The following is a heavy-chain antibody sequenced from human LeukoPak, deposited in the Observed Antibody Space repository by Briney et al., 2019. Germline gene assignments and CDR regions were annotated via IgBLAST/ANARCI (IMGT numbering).Heavy chain of an antibody. CDR3: SSSLWFGELLKAFDL. CDR1: GLTFSGSA. V-gene: IGHV3-73*01. Sequence: GGSLRLSCAASGLTFSGSAMHWVRQASGKGLEWVGRIRSKANSYATAYAASVKGRFTVSRDDSKNTAYLQMNSLKTEDTAVYYCSSSLWFGELLKAFDLWGRGTLVTVSS. CDR2: IRSKANSYAT. D-gene: IGHD3-10*01. J-gene: IGHJ2*01.